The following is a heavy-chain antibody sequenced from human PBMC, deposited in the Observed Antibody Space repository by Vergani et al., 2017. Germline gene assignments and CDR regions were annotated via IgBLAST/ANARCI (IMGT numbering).Heavy chain of an antibody. CDR2: IRYDGSNK. V-gene: IGHV3-30*02. J-gene: IGHJ4*02. D-gene: IGHD4-17*01. Sequence: QVQLVESGGGVVQPGGSLRLSCAASGFTFSSYGMHWVRQAPGKGLEWVAFIRYDGSNKYYADSVKGRFTISRDNSKNTLYLQMNSLRAADTAVYYCARDLATVTTSPDYWGQGTLVTVSS. CDR3: ARDLATVTTSPDY. CDR1: GFTFSSYG.